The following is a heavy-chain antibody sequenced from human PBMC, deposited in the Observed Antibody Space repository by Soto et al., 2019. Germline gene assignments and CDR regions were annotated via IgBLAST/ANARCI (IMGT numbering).Heavy chain of an antibody. CDR3: ARSPRRWLVPHSAFDY. CDR1: GYTFTSYG. Sequence: ASVKVSCKASGYTFTSYGISWVRQTPGQRLVWMGWISAYNGNTNYAQKLQGRVTMTTDTSTSTAYMELRSLRSDDTAVYYCARSPRRWLVPHSAFDYWGQGTLVTVSS. V-gene: IGHV1-18*01. D-gene: IGHD6-19*01. J-gene: IGHJ4*02. CDR2: ISAYNGNT.